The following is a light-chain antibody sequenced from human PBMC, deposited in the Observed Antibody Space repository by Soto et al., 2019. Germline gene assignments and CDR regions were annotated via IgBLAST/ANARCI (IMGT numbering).Light chain of an antibody. CDR3: QHYNSYSEA. J-gene: IGKJ1*01. CDR1: QSISIW. CDR2: QAS. V-gene: IGKV1-5*03. Sequence: DIHMTQSPSSLSASVGYRFTITCRSSQSISIWLAWYQQKPVTAPKLLIYQASTLKSGVPSRFRGSGSATEYTLTISSLQPDDVETYYCQHYNSYSEACGQGTKVDIK.